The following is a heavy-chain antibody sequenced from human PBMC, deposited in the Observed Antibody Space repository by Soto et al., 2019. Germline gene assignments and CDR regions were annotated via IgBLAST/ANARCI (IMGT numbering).Heavy chain of an antibody. CDR1: GFTFSSYG. Sequence: LRLSCAASGFTFSSYGMHWVRQAPGKGLEWVAVISKDGSTKYDADSVKGRFTISRDNSKNTLYLQMNSLRAEDTAVYYCAKETHSSGYGSYFDYWGQGTLVTVSS. V-gene: IGHV3-30*18. CDR3: AKETHSSGYGSYFDY. D-gene: IGHD3-22*01. CDR2: ISKDGSTK. J-gene: IGHJ4*02.